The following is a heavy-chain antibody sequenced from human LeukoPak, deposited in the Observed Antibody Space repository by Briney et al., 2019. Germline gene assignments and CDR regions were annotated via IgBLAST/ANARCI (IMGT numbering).Heavy chain of an antibody. CDR2: MNPNSGNT. CDR1: GYTFTGYG. Sequence: GASVKVSCKASGYTFTGYGINWVRQATGQGLEWMGWMNPNSGNTGYAQKFQGRVTMTRDTSTSTVYMELSSLRSEDTAVYYCARGMEFLRHHDFWSGSTWFDPWGQGTLVTVSS. J-gene: IGHJ5*02. CDR3: ARGMEFLRHHDFWSGSTWFDP. D-gene: IGHD3-3*01. V-gene: IGHV1-8*02.